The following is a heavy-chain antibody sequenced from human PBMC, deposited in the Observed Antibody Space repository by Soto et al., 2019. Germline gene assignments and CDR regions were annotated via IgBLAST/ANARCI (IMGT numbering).Heavy chain of an antibody. CDR3: ARVQGSGFVDSSQSYYYMDV. D-gene: IGHD5-12*01. Sequence: QVQLHESGPGLVKPSETLSVTCTVSGVSINTQYWSWVRQPPGKGLEWIGSLFNSGKAKHNPSLKSRVTMSLDTSKNQFSLKLTSVSAEDTGVYFCARVQGSGFVDSSQSYYYMDVWGKGATVTVSS. CDR2: LFNSGKA. J-gene: IGHJ6*03. CDR1: GVSINTQY. V-gene: IGHV4-59*11.